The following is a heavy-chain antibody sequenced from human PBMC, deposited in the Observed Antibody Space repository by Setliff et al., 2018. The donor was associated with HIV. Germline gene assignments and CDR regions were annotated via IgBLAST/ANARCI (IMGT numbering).Heavy chain of an antibody. CDR1: GYTFTGYY. J-gene: IGHJ4*02. CDR3: ARRMWQQDSKFMYYFDY. Sequence: ASVKVSCKASGYTFTGYYVHWVRQAPGQGLEWMGWINPNSGGTNYAQKFQGRVTMTRDTSISTAYMELSRLRSDDTAVYYCARRMWQQDSKFMYYFDYWGQGTLVTVSS. V-gene: IGHV1-2*02. D-gene: IGHD6-13*01. CDR2: INPNSGGT.